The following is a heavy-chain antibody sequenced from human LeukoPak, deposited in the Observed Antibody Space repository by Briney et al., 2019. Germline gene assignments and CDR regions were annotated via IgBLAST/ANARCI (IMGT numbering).Heavy chain of an antibody. V-gene: IGHV5-51*01. D-gene: IGHD4/OR15-4a*01. Sequence: GESLQISCKGSGYTFTNYWIAWVRQMPGKGLEWMGIIYPADSDTRYSPSFQGQVTISADRSISTAYLQWSSLKASDIAMYYCARHATDYGGVDNWGQGTLVTVSS. CDR3: ARHATDYGGVDN. J-gene: IGHJ4*02. CDR1: GYTFTNYW. CDR2: IYPADSDT.